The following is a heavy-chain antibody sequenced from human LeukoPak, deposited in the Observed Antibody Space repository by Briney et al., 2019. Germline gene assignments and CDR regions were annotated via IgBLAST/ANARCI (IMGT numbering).Heavy chain of an antibody. CDR3: ARDLATVRGRGVGY. CDR1: GFTLSSYS. V-gene: IGHV3-21*01. J-gene: IGHJ4*02. Sequence: PGGSLRLSCAASGFTLSSYSMNWVRPAPGKGLEWVSSISSSSSYIYYADSVKGRFTISRDNAKNSLYLQMNSLRAEDTAVYYCARDLATVRGRGVGYWGQGTLVTVSS. CDR2: ISSSSSYI. D-gene: IGHD4-17*01.